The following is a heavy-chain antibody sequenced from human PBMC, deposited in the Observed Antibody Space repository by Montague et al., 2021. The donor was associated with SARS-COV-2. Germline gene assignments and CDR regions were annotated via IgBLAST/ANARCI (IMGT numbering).Heavy chain of an antibody. CDR3: AREYSAPRWFGEYNRYGMDV. Sequence: SLRLSCAASGFTFSSYDMHWVRQAPGKGLEWVAVIWYDGSNQYYGDPVKGRFTISRGNSKNTLYLQMNSLRAEDTAVYYCAREYSAPRWFGEYNRYGMDVWGQGTTVTVSS. CDR1: GFTFSSYD. V-gene: IGHV3-33*08. J-gene: IGHJ6*02. D-gene: IGHD3-10*01. CDR2: IWYDGSNQ.